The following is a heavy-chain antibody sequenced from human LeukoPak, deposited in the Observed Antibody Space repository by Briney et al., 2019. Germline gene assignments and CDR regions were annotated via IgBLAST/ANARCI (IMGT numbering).Heavy chain of an antibody. V-gene: IGHV1-2*02. Sequence: ASVKVSFKAPGYTFTVYYMHWVRQAPGRGLEWMGWINPNSGGTNYAQKFQGRVTMTRDTSISTAYMELSRLRSDDTAVYYCARDRTDDYGDRGAFDYWGQGTLVTVSS. CDR3: ARDRTDDYGDRGAFDY. CDR1: GYTFTVYY. CDR2: INPNSGGT. J-gene: IGHJ4*02. D-gene: IGHD4-17*01.